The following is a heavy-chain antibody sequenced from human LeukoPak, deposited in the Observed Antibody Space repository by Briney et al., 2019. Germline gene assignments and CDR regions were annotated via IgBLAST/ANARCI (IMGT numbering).Heavy chain of an antibody. CDR1: GGSISNYY. Sequence: SETLSLTCTVSGGSISNYYWSWIRQPAGKGLEWIGRIYSSGSTRYNPSLTGRVTMSVDTSENQFSLKLTPVTAADTAVYYCARDGYSGTYGGWFDRWGQGTLVTVSS. CDR3: ARDGYSGTYGGWFDR. J-gene: IGHJ5*02. V-gene: IGHV4-4*07. D-gene: IGHD1-26*01. CDR2: IYSSGST.